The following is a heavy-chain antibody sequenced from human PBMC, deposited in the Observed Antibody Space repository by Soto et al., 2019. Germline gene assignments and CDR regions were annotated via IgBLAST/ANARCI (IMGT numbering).Heavy chain of an antibody. CDR1: GFSFSSYG. CDR3: AKDLGGYTYMDYSYGMDV. J-gene: IGHJ6*02. V-gene: IGHV3-30*18. D-gene: IGHD5-18*01. Sequence: WGSLRLSCAASGFSFSSYGLHWVRQAPGKGLEWAAIISYDGSKKYYADSVKGRFTISRDNSKNTLYLQMNSLRPEDTAVYYCAKDLGGYTYMDYSYGMDVWGQGTTVTVSS. CDR2: ISYDGSKK.